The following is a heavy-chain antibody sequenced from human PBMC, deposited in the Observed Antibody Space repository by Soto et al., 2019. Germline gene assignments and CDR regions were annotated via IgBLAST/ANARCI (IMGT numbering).Heavy chain of an antibody. V-gene: IGHV5-51*01. CDR3: ARRLMGRGDYNRNHYGMDV. Sequence: GESLKISCKGSGYSFTSYWIGWVRQMPGKGLEWMGIIYPGDSDTRYSPSFQGQVTISADKSINTAYLQWSSLKASDSAIYYCARRLMGRGDYNRNHYGMDVWGQGTTVTVSS. D-gene: IGHD4-4*01. J-gene: IGHJ6*02. CDR2: IYPGDSDT. CDR1: GYSFTSYW.